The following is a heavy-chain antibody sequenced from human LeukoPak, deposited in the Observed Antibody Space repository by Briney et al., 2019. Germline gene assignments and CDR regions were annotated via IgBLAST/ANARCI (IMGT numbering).Heavy chain of an antibody. CDR3: ARWVAITIFGRLDP. D-gene: IGHD3-3*01. CDR1: GGSISSGSYY. Sequence: SQTLSLTCTVSGGSISSGSYYWSWIRQPAGKGLEWIGRIYTSGSTNYNPSLKSRVTISVDTSKNQFSLKLSSVTAADTAVYYCARWVAITIFGRLDPWGQGTLVTVSS. CDR2: IYTSGST. V-gene: IGHV4-61*02. J-gene: IGHJ5*02.